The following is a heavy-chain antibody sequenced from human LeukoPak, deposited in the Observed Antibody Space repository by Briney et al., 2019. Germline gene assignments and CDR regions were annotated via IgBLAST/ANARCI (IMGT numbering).Heavy chain of an antibody. CDR3: ARGLGRGPHRLRITIFGVVTPSYYYYYMDV. J-gene: IGHJ6*03. Sequence: ASVKVSCKASGYTFTSYDINWVRQATGPRLEWMGWMNPNSGNTGYAQKFQARVTITRNTSISTAYMELSSLRSEDTAVYYCARGLGRGPHRLRITIFGVVTPSYYYYYMDVWGKGTTVTVSS. CDR2: MNPNSGNT. CDR1: GYTFTSYD. V-gene: IGHV1-8*03. D-gene: IGHD3-3*01.